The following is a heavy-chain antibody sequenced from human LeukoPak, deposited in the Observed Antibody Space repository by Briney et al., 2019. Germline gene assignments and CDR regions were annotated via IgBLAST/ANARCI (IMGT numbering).Heavy chain of an antibody. CDR1: GYTFTSYD. V-gene: IGHV1-8*01. Sequence: ASVKVSCKASGYTFTSYDINWVRQATGQGLEWMGWMNPISGNTGYAQKFQGRVTMTRNTSISTAYMELSSLRSEDTAVYYCARTYYDILTGPQDYYYGMDVWGQGTTVTVSS. D-gene: IGHD3-9*01. CDR2: MNPISGNT. J-gene: IGHJ6*02. CDR3: ARTYYDILTGPQDYYYGMDV.